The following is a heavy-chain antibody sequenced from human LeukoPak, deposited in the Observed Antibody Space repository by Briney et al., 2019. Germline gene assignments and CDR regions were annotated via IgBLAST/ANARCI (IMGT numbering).Heavy chain of an antibody. CDR2: INHSGST. CDR1: GASFSSYY. CDR3: ARRVRYLNAFDI. J-gene: IGHJ3*02. Sequence: SETLSLTCTVSGASFSSYYWSWIRQPPGKGLEWIGEINHSGSTNYNPSLKSRVTISVDTSKNQFSLKLSSVTAADTAVYYCARRVRYLNAFDIWGQGTMVTVSS. D-gene: IGHD3-9*01. V-gene: IGHV4-34*01.